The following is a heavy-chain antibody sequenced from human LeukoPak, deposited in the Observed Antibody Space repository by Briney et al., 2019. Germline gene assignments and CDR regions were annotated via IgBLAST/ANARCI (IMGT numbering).Heavy chain of an antibody. V-gene: IGHV1-2*06. CDR3: ARGQWGSSNYYYYYMDV. CDR2: INPNSGGT. J-gene: IGHJ6*03. D-gene: IGHD6-6*01. CDR1: GYTFTGYY. Sequence: ASVKVSCKASGYTFTGYYMHWVRQAPGQGLEWMGRINPNSGGTNYAQKFQGRVTMTRDTSISPAYMELSRLRSDDTAVYYCARGQWGSSNYYYYYMDVWGKGTTVTVSS.